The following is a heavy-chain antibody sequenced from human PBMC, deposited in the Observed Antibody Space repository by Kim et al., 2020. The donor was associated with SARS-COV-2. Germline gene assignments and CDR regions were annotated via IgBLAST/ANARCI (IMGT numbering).Heavy chain of an antibody. CDR3: ARGRLQLGHVGGFSDY. D-gene: IGHD4-4*01. Sequence: GGSLRLSCVASRFTLSRYWMNWVRQAPGKGLEWVANIKEDGSEKNYVDSVKGRFTISRDNARRSLSLQMNSLRVEDTAVYYCARGRLQLGHVGGFSDY. CDR2: IKEDGSEK. CDR1: RFTLSRYW. V-gene: IGHV3-7*03. J-gene: IGHJ4*01.